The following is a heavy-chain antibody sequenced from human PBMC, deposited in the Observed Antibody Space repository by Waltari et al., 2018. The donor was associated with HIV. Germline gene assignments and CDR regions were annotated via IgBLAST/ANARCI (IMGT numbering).Heavy chain of an antibody. CDR3: ARENAGSSGSPFDY. Sequence: EVQLVETGGGLIQPGGSLRLSCAASGFTVSSTYMSWARQAPGKGLEWVSVIYSGGSTYYADSVKGRFTISRDNSKNTLYLQMNSLRAEDTAVYYCARENAGSSGSPFDYWGQGTLVTVSS. CDR2: IYSGGST. D-gene: IGHD6-6*01. CDR1: GFTVSSTY. V-gene: IGHV3-53*02. J-gene: IGHJ4*02.